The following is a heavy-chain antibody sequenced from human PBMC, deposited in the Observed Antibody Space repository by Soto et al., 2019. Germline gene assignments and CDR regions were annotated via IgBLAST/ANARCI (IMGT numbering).Heavy chain of an antibody. CDR2: IIPIFGTA. D-gene: IGHD2-2*01. CDR3: ARAFRYVVDYYYYGMDV. J-gene: IGHJ6*02. CDR1: GGTFSSYA. V-gene: IGHV1-69*13. Sequence: ASVKVSCKASGGTFSSYAISWVRQAPGQGLEWMGGIIPIFGTANYAQKFQGRVTITADESTSTAYMELSSLRSEDTAVYYCARAFRYVVDYYYYGMDVWGQGTTVTVSS.